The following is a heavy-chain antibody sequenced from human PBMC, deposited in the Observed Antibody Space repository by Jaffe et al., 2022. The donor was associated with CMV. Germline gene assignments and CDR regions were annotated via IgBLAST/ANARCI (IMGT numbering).Heavy chain of an antibody. CDR2: ISGSGGST. CDR3: AKDGASHSSWRFWSQGMDV. D-gene: IGHD6-13*01. J-gene: IGHJ6*02. CDR1: GFTFSSYA. Sequence: EVQLLESGGGLVQPGGSLRLSCAASGFTFSSYAMSWVRQAPGKGLEWVSAISGSGGSTYYADSVKGRFTISRDNSKNTLYLQMNSLRAEDTAVYYCAKDGASHSSWRFWSQGMDVWGQGTTVTVSS. V-gene: IGHV3-23*01.